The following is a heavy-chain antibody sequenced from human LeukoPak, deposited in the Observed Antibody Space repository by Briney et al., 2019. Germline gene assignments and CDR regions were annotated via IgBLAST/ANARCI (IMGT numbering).Heavy chain of an antibody. V-gene: IGHV3-48*01. Sequence: GALRLFCAGSGFIFSQYNMNWVRPAPGEGLEGVSHIRSSSETFYADSVKGRFTISRDNARNSLYLQMNNLRGEDTAIYYCARDAGNSGYGCDLWGQGTLVTVSS. CDR1: GFIFSQYN. D-gene: IGHD5-12*01. CDR2: IRSSSET. CDR3: ARDAGNSGYGCDL. J-gene: IGHJ5*02.